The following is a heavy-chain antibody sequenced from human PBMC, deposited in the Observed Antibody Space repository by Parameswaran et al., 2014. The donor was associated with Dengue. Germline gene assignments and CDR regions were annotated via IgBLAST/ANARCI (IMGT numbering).Heavy chain of an antibody. CDR2: ISSSGSTI. CDR3: ARDALEATIAVGWFDP. V-gene: IGHV3-11*01. D-gene: IGHD6-19*01. J-gene: IGHJ5*02. Sequence: VRQMPGKGLEWVSYISSSGSTIYYADSVKGRFTISRDNAKNSLYLQMNSLRAEDTAVYYCARDALEATIAVGWFDPWGQGTLVTVSS.